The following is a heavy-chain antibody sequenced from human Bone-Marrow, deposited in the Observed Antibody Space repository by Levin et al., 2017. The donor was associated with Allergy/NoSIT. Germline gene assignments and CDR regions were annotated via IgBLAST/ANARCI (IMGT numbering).Heavy chain of an antibody. CDR1: GFTFSDYY. Sequence: GGSLRLSCAASGFTFSDYYMTWIRQAPGKGLEWVSYISTGSSTIYYADSVKGRFTISRDNAKKSLYLQMNSLRVEDTAVYYCSRYRLGYCSGGSCYSAYYYYGMDVWGQGTTVTVSS. D-gene: IGHD2-15*01. J-gene: IGHJ6*02. CDR3: SRYRLGYCSGGSCYSAYYYYGMDV. CDR2: ISTGSSTI. V-gene: IGHV3-11*01.